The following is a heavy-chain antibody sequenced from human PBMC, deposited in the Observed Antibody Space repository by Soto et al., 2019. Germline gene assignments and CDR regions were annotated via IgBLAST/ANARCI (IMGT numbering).Heavy chain of an antibody. J-gene: IGHJ6*02. CDR3: ARRAGYYYGMDV. Sequence: HPGGSLRLSCAASGFTVSSNYMSWVRQAPGKGLEWVSVIYSGGSTYYADSVKGRFTISRDNSKNTLYLQMNSLRAEDTAVYYCARRAGYYYGMDVWGQGTTVTVSS. V-gene: IGHV3-53*01. CDR2: IYSGGST. CDR1: GFTVSSNY.